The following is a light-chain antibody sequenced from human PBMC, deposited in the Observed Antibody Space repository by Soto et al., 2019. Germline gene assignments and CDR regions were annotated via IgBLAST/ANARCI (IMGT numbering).Light chain of an antibody. Sequence: DIQMTQSPSSLSASVGDRVTITCQASQDINKNLIWYQQKPGKAPKLLIYDASDLETGVPSRFSGSGSGTGFTFTISSLQPEDFATYYCQQYESLPLTFGQGTRLKIK. CDR3: QQYESLPLT. V-gene: IGKV1-33*01. CDR1: QDINKN. CDR2: DAS. J-gene: IGKJ5*01.